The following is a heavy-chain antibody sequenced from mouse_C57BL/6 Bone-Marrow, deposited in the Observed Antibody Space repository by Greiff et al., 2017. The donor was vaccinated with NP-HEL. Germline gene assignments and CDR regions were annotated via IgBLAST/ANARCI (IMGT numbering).Heavy chain of an antibody. Sequence: VQLQQSGAELAKPGASVKLSCKASGYTFTSYWIHWVNQRPEQGLEWIGWIYPENGDIECASQFQGKANITADTSSNTAYLQLSSLTSEDTAVYYCTTITTVVATDYWGQGTTLTVSS. CDR1: GYTFTSYW. CDR2: IYPENGDI. D-gene: IGHD1-1*01. V-gene: IGHV14-4*01. J-gene: IGHJ2*01. CDR3: TTITTVVATDY.